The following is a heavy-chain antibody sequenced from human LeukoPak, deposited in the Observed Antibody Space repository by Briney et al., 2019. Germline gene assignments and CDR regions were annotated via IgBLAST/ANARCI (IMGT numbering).Heavy chain of an antibody. V-gene: IGHV1-2*02. Sequence: ASVKVSCKASGYTFTDYYIHWVRQAPGQGLEWMAWINPNSGGTYHAQNFHDRITLTRDTSISTAYMELSRLRSEDTAIYYCARANALYCSSTSRLGDYWGQGTLVTVSS. CDR1: GYTFTDYY. CDR2: INPNSGGT. J-gene: IGHJ4*02. CDR3: ARANALYCSSTSRLGDY. D-gene: IGHD2-2*01.